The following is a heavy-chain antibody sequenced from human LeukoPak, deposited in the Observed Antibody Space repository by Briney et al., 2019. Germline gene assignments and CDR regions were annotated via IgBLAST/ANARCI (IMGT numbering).Heavy chain of an antibody. D-gene: IGHD2-2*01. CDR1: GGSISSGSYY. CDR3: ARGEVPAASHMDV. CDR2: IYTSGST. Sequence: PSQTLSLTCTVSGGSISSGSYYWSWIRQPAGKGLEWIGRIYTSGSTNYNPSLKSRVTISVDTSKNQFSLKLSSVTAADTAVYYCARGEVPAASHMDVWGKGTTVTVSS. J-gene: IGHJ6*04. V-gene: IGHV4-61*02.